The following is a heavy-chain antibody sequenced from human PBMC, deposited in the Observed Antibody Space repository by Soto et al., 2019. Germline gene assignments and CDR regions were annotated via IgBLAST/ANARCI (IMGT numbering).Heavy chain of an antibody. CDR2: INSDGHST. V-gene: IGHV3-74*01. CDR3: ARDYGDYPPSDY. CDR1: GFTFSSYW. Sequence: EVQLVESGGGLVQPGGFLRLSCAASGFTFSSYWMHWVRQAPGKGLVWVSRINSDGHSTSYADSVKGRFTISRDNAKNTLYLQMNSLRAEDTAVYYCARDYGDYPPSDYWGQGTLVTVSS. J-gene: IGHJ4*02. D-gene: IGHD4-17*01.